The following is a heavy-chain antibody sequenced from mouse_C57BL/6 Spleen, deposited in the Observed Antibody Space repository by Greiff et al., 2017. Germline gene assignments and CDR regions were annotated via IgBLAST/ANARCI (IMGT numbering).Heavy chain of an antibody. Sequence: EVQLVESGGGLVQPGGSLSLSCAASGFTFTDYYMSWVRQPPGKALEWLGFIRNKANGYTTEYSASVKGRFTISRDNSQSILYLQMNALRAEDSATYYCARSPYYSNYEWFAYWGQGTLVTVSA. CDR3: ARSPYYSNYEWFAY. CDR2: IRNKANGYTT. J-gene: IGHJ3*01. V-gene: IGHV7-3*01. CDR1: GFTFTDYY. D-gene: IGHD2-5*01.